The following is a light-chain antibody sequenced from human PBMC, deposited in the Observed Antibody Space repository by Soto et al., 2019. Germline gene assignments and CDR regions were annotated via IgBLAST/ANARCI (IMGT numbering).Light chain of an antibody. CDR3: QHSYSPLT. J-gene: IGKJ4*01. CDR1: QSIRSY. V-gene: IGKV1-39*01. CDR2: AVS. Sequence: DIPMTQSQSSLTASVGDRVTITCRASQSIRSYLNWYQQKPGKAPKLLIYAVSSLQSGVPSRFSCSGSGIYFTLTISSLQPEDFATYYCQHSYSPLTFGGGTKVEIK.